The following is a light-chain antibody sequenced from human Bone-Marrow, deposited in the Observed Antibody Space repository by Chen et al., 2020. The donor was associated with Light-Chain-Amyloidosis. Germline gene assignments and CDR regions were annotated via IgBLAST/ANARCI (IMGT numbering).Light chain of an antibody. CDR1: SSDVGGDNH. V-gene: IGLV2-14*01. CDR2: EVT. CDR3: SSYTITNTLV. Sequence: QSALTQPASVSGSPGQSITISCTGTSSDVGGDNHVSWYQQHPDKAPKLMIYEVTNRPSWVPDRVSGSKSDNTASLTISGLQTEYEADYFCSSYTITNTLVFGSGTRVTVL. J-gene: IGLJ1*01.